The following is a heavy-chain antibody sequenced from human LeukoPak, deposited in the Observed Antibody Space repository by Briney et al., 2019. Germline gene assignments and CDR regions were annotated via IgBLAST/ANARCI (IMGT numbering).Heavy chain of an antibody. CDR1: GFTFSSYA. Sequence: PGGSLRLSCAASGFTFSSYAMSWVRQAPGKGLEWVSAISGSGGSTYYADSVKGRFTISRDNAKNSLYLQMNSLRAEDTAVYYCARVNYDSSGYDDYWGQGTLVTVSS. CDR3: ARVNYDSSGYDDY. J-gene: IGHJ4*02. CDR2: ISGSGGST. V-gene: IGHV3-23*01. D-gene: IGHD3-22*01.